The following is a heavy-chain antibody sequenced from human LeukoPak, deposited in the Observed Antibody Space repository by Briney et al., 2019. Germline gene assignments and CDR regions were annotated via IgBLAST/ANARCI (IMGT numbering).Heavy chain of an antibody. V-gene: IGHV3-23*01. Sequence: GGSLRLSCVGSAFTFSLYAMTWVRQAPGKGLEWVSAISGRGSSTYYADSVKGRFTISRDNSKNTLYLQMNSLRAEDTAIYYCAKDGPSGIAAAADAFDVWGQGTMVTVSS. D-gene: IGHD6-13*01. CDR2: ISGRGSST. J-gene: IGHJ3*01. CDR3: AKDGPSGIAAAADAFDV. CDR1: AFTFSLYA.